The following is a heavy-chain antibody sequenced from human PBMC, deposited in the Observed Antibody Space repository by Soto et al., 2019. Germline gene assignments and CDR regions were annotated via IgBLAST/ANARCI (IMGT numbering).Heavy chain of an antibody. V-gene: IGHV3-30*18. Sequence: GGSLRLSCAGSGFTFSNYGMHWVRQAPGKGLEWVTLISYDGSNKYYADSVKGRFTISRDSSKNTLYLQMNSLRAEDTAVYYCAKGYCSGGSCYSPSDYWGQGTLVSGSS. CDR3: AKGYCSGGSCYSPSDY. CDR2: ISYDGSNK. J-gene: IGHJ4*02. D-gene: IGHD2-15*01. CDR1: GFTFSNYG.